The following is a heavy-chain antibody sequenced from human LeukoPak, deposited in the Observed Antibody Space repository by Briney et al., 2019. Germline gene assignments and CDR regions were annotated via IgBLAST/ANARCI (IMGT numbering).Heavy chain of an antibody. CDR3: ARSFGETKNY. V-gene: IGHV3-48*02. J-gene: IGHJ4*02. D-gene: IGHD3-10*01. CDR1: GFTFSSYS. CDR2: ISGSGSTI. Sequence: GRSPRLSCAASGFTFSSYSMNWVRQAPGKGLEWVSYISGSGSTISYADSVKGRFTTSRDNAKTSLYLQMNSLRDEDTAVYYCARSFGETKNYWGQGTLVTVSS.